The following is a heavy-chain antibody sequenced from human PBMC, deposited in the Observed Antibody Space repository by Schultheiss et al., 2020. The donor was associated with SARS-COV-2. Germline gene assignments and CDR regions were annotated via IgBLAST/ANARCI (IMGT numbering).Heavy chain of an antibody. J-gene: IGHJ4*02. CDR3: AREDWNGAFDY. D-gene: IGHD1-1*01. CDR1: GGSRSSISCP. Sequence: SETLSLTCTVSGGSRSSISCPWSWIRQPPGKGLEWIGSIYQSGSTNYNPSLKSRVTISVDTSKNQFSLKLSSVTAADTAVYYCAREDWNGAFDYWGQGTLVTVSS. CDR2: IYQSGST. V-gene: IGHV4-61*01.